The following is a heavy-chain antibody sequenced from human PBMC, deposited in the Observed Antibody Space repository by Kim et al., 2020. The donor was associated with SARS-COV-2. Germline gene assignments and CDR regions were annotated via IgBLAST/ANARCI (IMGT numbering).Heavy chain of an antibody. Sequence: SVKVSCKASGDTFNNYAINWVRQAPGQGLEWMGRIIPLLGVVNYAQRVQGRVTITADKSTSTAYMELTNVRSEDTAVFYCVRDRGAGAVKYYGMEVWGQ. CDR1: GDTFNNYA. V-gene: IGHV1-69*04. CDR3: VRDRGAGAVKYYGMEV. CDR2: IIPLLGVV. J-gene: IGHJ6*02.